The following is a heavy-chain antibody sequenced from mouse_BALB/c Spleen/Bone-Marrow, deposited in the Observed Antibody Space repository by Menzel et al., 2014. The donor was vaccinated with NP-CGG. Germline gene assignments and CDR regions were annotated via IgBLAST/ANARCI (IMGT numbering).Heavy chain of an antibody. Sequence: AQLQQSGAELAKPGASVKMSCKASGYTFTTYWMHWVKQRPGQGLEWIGYINPSTGYIEYNQKFKDKATLTADKSSSTAYMQLSSLTSEDSAVYYCATYVGFAFWGQGTLVTVSA. D-gene: IGHD1-1*01. CDR2: INPSTGYI. V-gene: IGHV1-7*01. J-gene: IGHJ3*01. CDR1: GYTFTTYW. CDR3: ATYVGFAF.